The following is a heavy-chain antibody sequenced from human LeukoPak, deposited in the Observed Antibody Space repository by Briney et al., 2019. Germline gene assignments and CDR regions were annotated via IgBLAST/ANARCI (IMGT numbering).Heavy chain of an antibody. CDR3: ASGSYYEDYFDY. J-gene: IGHJ4*02. V-gene: IGHV3-23*01. CDR1: GFTFSTYA. CDR2: ISDRGDRT. Sequence: GGXXRLSCAASGFTFSTYAMRWVRQAPGKGLEGVAGISDRGDRTHYADSVEGGFTISRDNTKNTMYMQMNSLRAEDTAVYHCASGSYYEDYFDYWGQGILVTVSS. D-gene: IGHD1-26*01.